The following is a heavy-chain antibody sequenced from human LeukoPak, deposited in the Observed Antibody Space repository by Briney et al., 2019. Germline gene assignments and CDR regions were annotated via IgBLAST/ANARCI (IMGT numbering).Heavy chain of an antibody. CDR1: GFTFSNAW. CDR2: IGINTDSETP. J-gene: IGHJ6*02. Sequence: PGGSLRLSCAASGFTFSNAWMSWIRQTPGKGLEWLGRIGINTDSETPDYAPSVKGRFTISRDDSRNTLFLEMNSLKDEDTGVYYCATVSFPNVWGPGTTVTVSS. V-gene: IGHV3-15*04. CDR3: ATVSFPNV.